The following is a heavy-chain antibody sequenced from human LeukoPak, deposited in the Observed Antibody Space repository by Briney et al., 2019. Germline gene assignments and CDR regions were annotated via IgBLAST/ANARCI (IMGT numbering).Heavy chain of an antibody. D-gene: IGHD3-3*01. CDR2: ISGSGGST. Sequence: PGGSLRLSCAASGFTFSTFWMHWVRQAPGKGLEWVSTISGSGGSTYYADSVKGQFTISRDNSKNTLYLQMNSLRAEDTAVYYCAKEEWLLAVYFDYWGQGTLVTVSS. V-gene: IGHV3-23*01. CDR3: AKEEWLLAVYFDY. J-gene: IGHJ4*02. CDR1: GFTFSTFW.